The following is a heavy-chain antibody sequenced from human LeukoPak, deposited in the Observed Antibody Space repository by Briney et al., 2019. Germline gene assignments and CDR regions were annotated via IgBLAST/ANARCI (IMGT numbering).Heavy chain of an antibody. J-gene: IGHJ4*02. CDR2: IIPIFGTA. CDR3: ASLPRGDYKADY. V-gene: IGHV1-69*01. CDR1: GGTFSSYA. D-gene: IGHD4-17*01. Sequence: ASVKVSCKASGGTFSSYAISWVRQAPGQGLEWMGGIIPIFGTANYAQKFQGRVTITADESTSTAYMELSSLRSEDTAVYYCASLPRGDYKADYWGQGTLATVSS.